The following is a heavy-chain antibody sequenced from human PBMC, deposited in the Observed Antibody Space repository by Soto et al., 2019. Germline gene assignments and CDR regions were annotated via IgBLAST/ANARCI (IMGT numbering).Heavy chain of an antibody. CDR2: ISGSGGST. V-gene: IGHV3-23*01. CDR1: GFTFSSYA. D-gene: IGHD1-7*01. CDR3: AKDRSNWNYGAYYYYGMDV. J-gene: IGHJ6*02. Sequence: EVQLLESGGGLVQPGGSLRLSYAASGFTFSSYAMSWVRQAPGKGLEWVSAISGSGGSTYYADSVKGRFTISRDNSKNTLYLQMNSLRAEDTAVYYCAKDRSNWNYGAYYYYGMDVWGQGTTVTVSS.